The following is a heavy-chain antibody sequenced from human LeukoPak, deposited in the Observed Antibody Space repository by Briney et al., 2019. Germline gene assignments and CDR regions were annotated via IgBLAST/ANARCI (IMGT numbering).Heavy chain of an antibody. D-gene: IGHD1-1*01. Sequence: GGSLRLSCAASGFTLSTYSLNWVRQAPGKGLEWVSSISSSSLYIYYADSVKGRFTISRDNAKNLLYLQMDSLRVEDTAIYYCARDPRTVRIWGQGTLVTVSS. CDR2: ISSSSLYI. CDR3: ARDPRTVRI. CDR1: GFTLSTYS. V-gene: IGHV3-21*01. J-gene: IGHJ4*02.